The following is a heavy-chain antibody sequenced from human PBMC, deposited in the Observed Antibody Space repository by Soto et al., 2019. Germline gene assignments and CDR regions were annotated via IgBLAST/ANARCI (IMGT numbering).Heavy chain of an antibody. CDR2: ISSSSSYI. V-gene: IGHV3-21*01. J-gene: IGHJ4*02. CDR3: ARDPYSNTYYYDSSGPDY. Sequence: EVQLVESGGGLVKPGGSLRLSCAASGFTFSSYSMNWVRQAPGKGLEWVSSISSSSSYIYYADSVKGRFTISRDNAKNSXXLQMNSLSAEDTAVYYCARDPYSNTYYYDSSGPDYWGQGTLVTVSS. CDR1: GFTFSSYS. D-gene: IGHD3-22*01.